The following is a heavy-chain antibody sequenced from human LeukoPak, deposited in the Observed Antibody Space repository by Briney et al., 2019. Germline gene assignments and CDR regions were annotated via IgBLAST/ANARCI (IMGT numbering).Heavy chain of an antibody. CDR3: ARESTRDYYGSGSRPRLHYGMDV. J-gene: IGHJ6*02. CDR1: GFTFSSYT. D-gene: IGHD3-10*01. V-gene: IGHV3-23*01. CDR2: ISGSGGST. Sequence: GGSLRLSCAASGFTFSSYTMSWVRQAPGKGLEWVSAISGSGGSTYYADSVKGRFTISRDNSKNTLYLQMNSLRAEDTAVYYCARESTRDYYGSGSRPRLHYGMDVWGQGTTVTVSS.